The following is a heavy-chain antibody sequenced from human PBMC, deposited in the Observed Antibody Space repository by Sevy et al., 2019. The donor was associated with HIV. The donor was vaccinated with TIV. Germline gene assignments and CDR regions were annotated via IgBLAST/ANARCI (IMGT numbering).Heavy chain of an antibody. Sequence: GGSLRLSCAGSGFTFRSYAIHWVRQAPGRGLEWVAVISYDGNKKYYADSVKGRFTISRDDSKNTLFLQMSSLTTEDTALYYCARDRGAYNHGPGGYWGQGTLVTVSS. CDR2: ISYDGNKK. J-gene: IGHJ4*02. CDR1: GFTFRSYA. D-gene: IGHD5-18*01. CDR3: ARDRGAYNHGPGGY. V-gene: IGHV3-30-3*01.